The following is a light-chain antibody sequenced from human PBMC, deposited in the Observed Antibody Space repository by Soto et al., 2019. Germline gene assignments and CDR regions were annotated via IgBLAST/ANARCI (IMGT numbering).Light chain of an antibody. CDR1: SSDVGGHNY. V-gene: IGLV2-14*01. CDR2: EGS. Sequence: QSVLTQPASVSGSPGQSITISCTGTSSDVGGHNYVSWYQQHPGKAPKLMIYEGSNRPSGVSNRFSGSKSGNTASLTISELQAEDEADYYCTSFTTISTLVFGGGTKLTVL. CDR3: TSFTTISTLV. J-gene: IGLJ2*01.